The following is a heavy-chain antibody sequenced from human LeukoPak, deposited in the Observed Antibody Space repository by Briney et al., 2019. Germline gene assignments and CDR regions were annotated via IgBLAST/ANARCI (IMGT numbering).Heavy chain of an antibody. CDR1: GFTFSTSW. CDR2: INQDGSEK. D-gene: IGHD1-26*01. V-gene: IGHV3-7*03. CDR3: ARVSGNYYRWFDS. Sequence: GGSLRLSCAASGFTFSTSWMSLVRQAPGKGLEWVANINQDGSEKYYVDSVKGRFTISRDNAKNSLYLQMNSLRAEDTAVYYCARVSGNYYRWFDSWGQGTLVTVSS. J-gene: IGHJ5*01.